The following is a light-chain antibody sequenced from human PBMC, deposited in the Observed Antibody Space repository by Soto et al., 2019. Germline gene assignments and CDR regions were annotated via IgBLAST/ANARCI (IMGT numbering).Light chain of an antibody. CDR2: EVS. CDR3: SSYSGSNNLV. V-gene: IGLV2-8*01. CDR1: SSDVGWYNS. Sequence: QSVLTQPPSASGSPGQSVTISCTGTSSDVGWYNSVSWYQQHPGKAPNLIIYEVSKRPSGVPDRVSGSKSDNTASLTVSGLQAVDEADYYCSSYSGSNNLVFGGGTKLTVL. J-gene: IGLJ2*01.